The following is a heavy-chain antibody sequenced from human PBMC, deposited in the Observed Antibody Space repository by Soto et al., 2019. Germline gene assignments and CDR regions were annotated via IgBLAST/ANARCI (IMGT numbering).Heavy chain of an antibody. CDR2: ISSSSSTI. V-gene: IGHV3-48*02. Sequence: EVQLVESGGGLVQPGGSLRLSCAASGFTFSSYSMNWVRQAPGKGLEWVSYISSSSSTIYYADSVKGRFTISRDNAKNSLYLQMNSLRDEDTAVYYCARDTMGMRYCSSTSCSQDASGWFDPWGQGTLVTVSS. CDR3: ARDTMGMRYCSSTSCSQDASGWFDP. J-gene: IGHJ5*02. D-gene: IGHD2-2*01. CDR1: GFTFSSYS.